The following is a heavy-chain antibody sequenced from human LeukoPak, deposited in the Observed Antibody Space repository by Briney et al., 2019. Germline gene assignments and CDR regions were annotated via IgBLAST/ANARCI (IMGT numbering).Heavy chain of an antibody. V-gene: IGHV3-74*01. CDR1: GFTFSSYW. J-gene: IGHJ5*02. D-gene: IGHD2-2*01. CDR3: ARAGGYCSSTSCRAWFDP. Sequence: GGSLRLSCAASGFTFSSYWMHWVRQAPGKGLVWVSRINSDGSSTSYADSVKGRFTISRDNAKNTLYLQMNSLRAEDTAVYYCARAGGYCSSTSCRAWFDPWGQGTLVTVSS. CDR2: INSDGSST.